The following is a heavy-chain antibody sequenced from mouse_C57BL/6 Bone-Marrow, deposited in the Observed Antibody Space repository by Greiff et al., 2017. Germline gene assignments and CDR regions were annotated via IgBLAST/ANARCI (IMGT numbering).Heavy chain of an antibody. CDR1: GYTFTSYW. V-gene: IGHV1-53*01. CDR3: ARSWIYDDYPFDY. CDR2: INPSNGGT. J-gene: IGHJ2*01. Sequence: VQLQQPGTELVKPGASVKLSCKASGYTFTSYWMHWVKQRPGQGLEWIGNINPSNGGTNYNEKFKSKATLTVDKSSSTAYMQLSSLTSEDSAVYYCARSWIYDDYPFDYWGQGTTLTVSS. D-gene: IGHD2-3*01.